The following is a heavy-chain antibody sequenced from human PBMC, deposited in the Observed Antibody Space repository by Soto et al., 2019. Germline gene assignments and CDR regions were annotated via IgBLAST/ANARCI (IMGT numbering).Heavy chain of an antibody. D-gene: IGHD3-10*01. J-gene: IGHJ3*02. CDR3: ARGGDAEAFDI. CDR2: ISSSSSYI. CDR1: GFTFSSYS. V-gene: IGHV3-21*01. Sequence: EVQLVESGGGLVKPGGSLRLSCAASGFTFSSYSMNWVRQAPGKGLEWVSSISSSSSYIYYADSVKGRFTISRDNAKNSLYVQRNGLGAEDTAVYYCARGGDAEAFDIWGQGTMVTVSS.